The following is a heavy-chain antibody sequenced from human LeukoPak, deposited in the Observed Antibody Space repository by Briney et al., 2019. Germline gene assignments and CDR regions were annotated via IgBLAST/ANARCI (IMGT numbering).Heavy chain of an antibody. CDR3: AKPSAAGNGYFDY. J-gene: IGHJ4*02. V-gene: IGHV3-11*01. D-gene: IGHD6-13*01. CDR1: GFTFSDYY. CDR2: ISSSGSTI. Sequence: PGGSLRLSCAASGFTFSDYYMSWIRQAPGKGLEWVSYISSSGSTIYYADSVKGRFTISRDNSKNTLYLQMNSLRAEDTAVYYCAKPSAAGNGYFDYWGQGTLVTVSS.